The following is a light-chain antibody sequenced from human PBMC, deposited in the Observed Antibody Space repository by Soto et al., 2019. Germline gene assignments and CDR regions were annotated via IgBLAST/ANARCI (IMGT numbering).Light chain of an antibody. J-gene: IGLJ1*01. Sequence: QSALTQPPSASGSPGQSVTISCTGTSSDVGGFNYVSWYQHHPGKAPKLMIYEVNKRPSGVPDRFSGSKSGNTASLTVSGLQAEDEADYYCQSYDSSLSASYVFGGGTKLTVL. V-gene: IGLV2-8*01. CDR1: SSDVGGFNY. CDR2: EVN. CDR3: QSYDSSLSASYV.